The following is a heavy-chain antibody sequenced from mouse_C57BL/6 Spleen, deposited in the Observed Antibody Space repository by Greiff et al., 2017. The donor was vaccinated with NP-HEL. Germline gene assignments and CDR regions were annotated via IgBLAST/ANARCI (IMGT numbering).Heavy chain of an antibody. V-gene: IGHV1-52*01. CDR3: ARLGYYGSSYGSFAY. CDR2: IDPSDSET. CDR1: GYTFTSYW. D-gene: IGHD1-1*01. Sequence: QVQLQQPGAELVRPGSSVKLSCKASGYTFTSYWMHWVKQRPIQGLEWIGNIDPSDSETHYNQKFKDKATLTGDKSSSTAYMQLSSLTSEDSAVYYCARLGYYGSSYGSFAYWGQGTLVTVSA. J-gene: IGHJ3*01.